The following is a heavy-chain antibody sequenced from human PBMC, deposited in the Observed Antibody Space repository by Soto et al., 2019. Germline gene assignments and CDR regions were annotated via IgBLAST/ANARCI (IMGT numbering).Heavy chain of an antibody. D-gene: IGHD6-19*01. J-gene: IGHJ6*03. CDR1: GYSFTNYG. CDR2: ISAYNGNT. V-gene: IGHV1-18*01. Sequence: QDQLVQSGVEVKKPGASVKVSCKASGYSFTNYGITWVRQAPGQGFEWMGWISAYNGNTNYAQKFQGRVTMTTDASPSTADLELRSLKSDDTAVYYCARDRGVAPPVAGNTHYYFYMDVWGKGTTVTVSS. CDR3: ARDRGVAPPVAGNTHYYFYMDV.